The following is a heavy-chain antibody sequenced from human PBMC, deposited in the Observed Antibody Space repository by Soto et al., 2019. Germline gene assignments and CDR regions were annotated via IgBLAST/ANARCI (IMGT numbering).Heavy chain of an antibody. CDR2: INHSGST. J-gene: IGHJ5*02. D-gene: IGHD6-13*01. CDR1: GGSFSGYY. Sequence: SETLSLTCAVYGGSFSGYYWSWIRQPPGKGLEWIGEINHSGSTNYNPSLKSRVTISVDTSKNQFSLKLSSVTTADTAVYYCARGMSSWYWGRWFDPWGQGTLVTVSS. CDR3: ARGMSSWYWGRWFDP. V-gene: IGHV4-34*01.